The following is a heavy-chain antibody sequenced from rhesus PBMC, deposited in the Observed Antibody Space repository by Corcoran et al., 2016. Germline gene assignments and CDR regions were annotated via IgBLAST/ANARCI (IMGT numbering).Heavy chain of an antibody. V-gene: IGHV4S7*01. Sequence: QLQLQESGPGLVKPSATLSLTCAVSGGSIRSSYCRSWIRPSPGKGLALFWYIYGSRGSTSYNPSIKRLVTMSTDTSKNQFSLKLSSVTAADTAVYYCARRPYNIWTGYFDYWGQGVLVTVSS. D-gene: IGHD3-3*01. CDR1: GGSIRSSYC. CDR2: IYGSRGST. CDR3: ARRPYNIWTGYFDY. J-gene: IGHJ4*01.